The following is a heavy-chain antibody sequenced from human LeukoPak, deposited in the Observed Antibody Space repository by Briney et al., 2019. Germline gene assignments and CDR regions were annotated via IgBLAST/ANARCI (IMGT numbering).Heavy chain of an antibody. J-gene: IGHJ5*02. D-gene: IGHD3-10*01. Sequence: GGSLRLSCAASGFTFSSYAMSWVRQAPGKGLEWVSATSGSGGSTYYADSVKGRFTISRDNSKNTLYLQMNSLRAEDTAVYYCAKDLHYGSGSPWGQGTLVTVSS. CDR1: GFTFSSYA. CDR3: AKDLHYGSGSP. CDR2: TSGSGGST. V-gene: IGHV3-23*01.